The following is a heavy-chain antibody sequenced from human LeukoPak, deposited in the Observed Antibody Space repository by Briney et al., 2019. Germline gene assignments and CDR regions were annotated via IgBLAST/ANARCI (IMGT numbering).Heavy chain of an antibody. D-gene: IGHD5-18*01. J-gene: IGHJ4*02. Sequence: SETLSLTCAVSGGSISSSYYWSWIRQPPGKGLEWIGYIYYSGSTNYNPSLKSRVTISVDTSKNQFSLKLSSVTAADTAVYYCARGLVDTAMVVDYWGQGTLVTVSS. CDR1: GGSISSSYY. CDR3: ARGLVDTAMVVDY. CDR2: IYYSGST. V-gene: IGHV4-61*01.